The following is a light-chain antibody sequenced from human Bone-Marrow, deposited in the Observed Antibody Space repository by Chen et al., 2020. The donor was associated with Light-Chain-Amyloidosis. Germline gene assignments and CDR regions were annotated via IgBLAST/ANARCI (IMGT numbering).Light chain of an antibody. CDR2: AVS. CDR1: SGDVGTYNY. J-gene: IGLJ1*01. Sequence: GQSITIYCTGTSGDVGTYNYVSWYQQHPGKAPKVMIYAVSNRPSGVSNRFSGSKSGNKASLTISGLQAEDEADYYCSSFTSSSSYVFGPGTKVTVL. CDR3: SSFTSSSSYV. V-gene: IGLV2-14*01.